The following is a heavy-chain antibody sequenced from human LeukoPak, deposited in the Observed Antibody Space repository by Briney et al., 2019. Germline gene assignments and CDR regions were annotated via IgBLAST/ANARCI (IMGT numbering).Heavy chain of an antibody. CDR3: GLLSSSQTAMDV. J-gene: IGHJ6*02. CDR1: GLNLSRYW. Sequence: GSLRLSCAASGLNLSRYWMSWVRQAPGKGLEWVANIKEDGSEKYYVDSVKGRFTTSRDNAKNSLYLQMNSLRAEDTAVYYCGLLSSSQTAMDVWGQGTAVTVSS. D-gene: IGHD2-21*02. V-gene: IGHV3-7*01. CDR2: IKEDGSEK.